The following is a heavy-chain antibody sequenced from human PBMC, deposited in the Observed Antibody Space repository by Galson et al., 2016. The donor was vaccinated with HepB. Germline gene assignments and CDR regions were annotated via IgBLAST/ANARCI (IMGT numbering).Heavy chain of an antibody. J-gene: IGHJ1*01. CDR3: AKANIIIVTLGVFLDT. V-gene: IGHV3-33*06. Sequence: SLRLSCAASGFTFSNYGTHWVRQAPGKGLEWVALIWNDGSNRYYADSVKGRFTISRGNSKNTLYLQMNSLRADDTAVYYCAKANIIIVTLGVFLDTWGQGALVTVSS. CDR1: GFTFSNYG. CDR2: IWNDGSNR. D-gene: IGHD2/OR15-2a*01.